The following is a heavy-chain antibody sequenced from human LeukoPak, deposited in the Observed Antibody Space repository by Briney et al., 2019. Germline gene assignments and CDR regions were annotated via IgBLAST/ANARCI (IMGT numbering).Heavy chain of an antibody. CDR1: AFTFSSYS. CDR3: ARDRTQYYYYYGMDV. J-gene: IGHJ6*02. Sequence: GGSLRLSCEASAFTFSSYSMHLVCQGPGHRLVWVSRINSDGSSTSYADSVKGRFTISRDNAKNTLYLQMNSLRAEDTAVYYCARDRTQYYYYYGMDVWGQGTTVTVSS. V-gene: IGHV3-74*01. CDR2: INSDGSST.